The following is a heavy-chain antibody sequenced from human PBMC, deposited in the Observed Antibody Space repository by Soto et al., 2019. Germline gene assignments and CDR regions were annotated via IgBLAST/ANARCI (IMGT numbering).Heavy chain of an antibody. J-gene: IGHJ3*01. CDR1: GGSIVSANW. Sequence: QVQLQEAGPGLVKPSGTLSLTYAVSGGSIVSANWWTWVRQPPGKGLQWLGEIYNTGLTNSSPSLKRPVTLSVYTSKNQFSLRLTSVTAADTAVYYWARNSEAGTGLDVWGQGTVVTVSS. V-gene: IGHV4-4*02. CDR3: ARNSEAGTGLDV. D-gene: IGHD3-9*01. CDR2: IYNTGLT.